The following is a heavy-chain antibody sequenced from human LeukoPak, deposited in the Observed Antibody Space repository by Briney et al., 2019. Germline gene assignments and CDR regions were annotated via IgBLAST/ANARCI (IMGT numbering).Heavy chain of an antibody. Sequence: SETLSLTCTVSGGSISSYYWSWIRQPPGKGLEWMGYIYYSGSTNYNPSLKSRVTIPVDTSKNKFSLKLSSLTAADTAVYYCARGTYGSSWQLEHFDYWGQGTLVTVSS. CDR1: GGSISSYY. J-gene: IGHJ4*02. D-gene: IGHD6-13*01. CDR3: ARGTYGSSWQLEHFDY. CDR2: IYYSGST. V-gene: IGHV4-59*01.